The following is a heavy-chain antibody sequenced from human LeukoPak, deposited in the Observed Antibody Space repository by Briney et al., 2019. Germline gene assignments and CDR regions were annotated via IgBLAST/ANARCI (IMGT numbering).Heavy chain of an antibody. J-gene: IGHJ5*02. CDR2: MNAGNGNT. V-gene: IGHV1-3*01. Sequence: ASVKVSCKASGYTFTNYAMHWVRQAPGQRLEWMGWMNAGNGNTKYSQKFQGRVTITRDTSASTAYMELSSLRSEDTSVYYCARSSLTYYYDSSAYYSNWFDPWGQGTLVTVSS. CDR3: ARSSLTYYYDSSAYYSNWFDP. CDR1: GYTFTNYA. D-gene: IGHD3-22*01.